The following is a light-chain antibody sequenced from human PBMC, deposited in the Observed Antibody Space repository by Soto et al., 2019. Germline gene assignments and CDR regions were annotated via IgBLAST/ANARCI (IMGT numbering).Light chain of an antibody. CDR1: QSLLHSNGKTY. CDR3: MQPLHTPQT. Sequence: DIVMTQSPLSLPVTPGEPASISCRSSQSLLHSNGKTYLDWYLQKPGQSPQLLIYLGSTQASGVPDRFSGSGSGTDFTLKISRVEAEDVGVYYCMQPLHTPQTFGQGTRLEIK. V-gene: IGKV2-28*01. CDR2: LGS. J-gene: IGKJ2*01.